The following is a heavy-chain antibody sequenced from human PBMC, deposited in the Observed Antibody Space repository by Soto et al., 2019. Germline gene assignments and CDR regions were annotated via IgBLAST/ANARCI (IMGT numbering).Heavy chain of an antibody. J-gene: IGHJ4*02. V-gene: IGHV3-23*01. CDR1: GFTFSSYA. CDR2: ISGSGGST. D-gene: IGHD3-10*01. Sequence: GGSLRLSCAASGFTFSSYAMSWVRQAPGKGLEWVSAISGSGGSTYYADSVKGRFTISRDNSKNTLYLQMNSLRAEDTAVYYCAKNGENLAPPVAEFDYWGQGTLVTVSS. CDR3: AKNGENLAPPVAEFDY.